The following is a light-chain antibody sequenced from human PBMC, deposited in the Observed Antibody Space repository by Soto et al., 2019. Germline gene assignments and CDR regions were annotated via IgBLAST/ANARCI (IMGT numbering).Light chain of an antibody. J-gene: IGLJ1*01. CDR1: SSDVGGFNY. Sequence: QSVLTQPASMSGSPGQSITISCTGSSSDVGGFNYVSWYQHHPGKAPKLMVYDVSNRPSGVSNRFSGSKSGNTASLTISGLQAEDEADYYCSSYTTSSTPNVFGTGTKVTVL. CDR3: SSYTTSSTPNV. V-gene: IGLV2-14*03. CDR2: DVS.